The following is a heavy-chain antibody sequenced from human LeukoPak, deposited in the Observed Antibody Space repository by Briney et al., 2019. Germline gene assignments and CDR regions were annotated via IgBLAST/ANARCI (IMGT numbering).Heavy chain of an antibody. Sequence: RQPAGKXLEWIGRIYTSGSTNYNPSLKSRVTMSVDTSKNQFSLKLSSVTAADTAVYYCARAGYSSGWYYFDYWGQGTLVTVSS. V-gene: IGHV4-4*07. CDR3: ARAGYSSGWYYFDY. J-gene: IGHJ4*02. CDR2: IYTSGST. D-gene: IGHD6-19*01.